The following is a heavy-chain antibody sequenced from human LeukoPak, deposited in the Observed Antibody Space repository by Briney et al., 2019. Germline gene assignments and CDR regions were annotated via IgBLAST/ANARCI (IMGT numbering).Heavy chain of an antibody. CDR1: GGTFSSYA. D-gene: IGHD1-26*01. Sequence: SVNVSCKASGGTFSSYAISWVRQAPGQGLEWMGGIIPIFGTANYAQKFQGRVTITADESTSTAYMELSSLRTEDTAVYYCARVGATSFHAFDIWGQGTMVTVSS. J-gene: IGHJ3*02. V-gene: IGHV1-69*01. CDR2: IIPIFGTA. CDR3: ARVGATSFHAFDI.